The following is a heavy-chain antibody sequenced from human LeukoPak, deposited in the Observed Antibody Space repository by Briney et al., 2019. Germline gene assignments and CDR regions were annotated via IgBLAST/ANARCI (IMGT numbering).Heavy chain of an antibody. Sequence: GESLKISCKGSGYSFTSYWIGWVRQMPGKGLGWMGIIYPGDSDTRYSPSFQGQVTISADKSISTAYLQWSSLKASDTAMYYCARRAYCGGDCYSPFDYWGQGTLVTVSS. V-gene: IGHV5-51*01. CDR2: IYPGDSDT. D-gene: IGHD2-21*02. CDR1: GYSFTSYW. J-gene: IGHJ4*02. CDR3: ARRAYCGGDCYSPFDY.